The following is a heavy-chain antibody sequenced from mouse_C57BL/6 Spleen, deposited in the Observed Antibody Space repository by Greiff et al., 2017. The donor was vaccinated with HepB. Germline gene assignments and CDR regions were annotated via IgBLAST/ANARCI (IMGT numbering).Heavy chain of an antibody. CDR1: GYTFTSYW. V-gene: IGHV1-52*01. CDR2: IDPSDSET. Sequence: QVQLQQPGAELVRPGSSVKLSCKASGYTFTSYWMHWVKQRPIQGLEWIGNIDPSDSETHYNQKFKDKATLTVDKSSSTAYMQLSSLTSEDSAVYYCARGPYGSSPFDYWGQGTTLTVSS. CDR3: ARGPYGSSPFDY. D-gene: IGHD1-1*01. J-gene: IGHJ2*01.